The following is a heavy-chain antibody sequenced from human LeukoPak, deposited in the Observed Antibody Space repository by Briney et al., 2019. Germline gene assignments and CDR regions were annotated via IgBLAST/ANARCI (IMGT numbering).Heavy chain of an antibody. V-gene: IGHV5-10-1*01. Sequence: GESLRISCKGSGYSFTSYKISWVRRMPGKGLEWMGRIDPSDSSTNYSPSFQGHVTISADKSIGTAYLQWSSLRASDTGMYYCARREVGSSWYPDYWGQGTLVIVSS. CDR2: IDPSDSST. J-gene: IGHJ4*02. CDR1: GYSFTSYK. CDR3: ARREVGSSWYPDY. D-gene: IGHD6-13*01.